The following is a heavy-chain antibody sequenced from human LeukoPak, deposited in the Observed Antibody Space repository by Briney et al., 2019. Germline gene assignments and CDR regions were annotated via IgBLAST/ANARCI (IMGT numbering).Heavy chain of an antibody. V-gene: IGHV3-74*01. J-gene: IGHJ5*01. Sequence: PGGSLRLSCAASGFTFSSYAMSWVRQAPGKGLVWVSRINSDGSNTDYADSVKGRFTVSRDNTKNTMYLQMNSLRVEDTAVYYCARPPDILTGKNWFDSWGQGTLVTVSS. CDR3: ARPPDILTGKNWFDS. D-gene: IGHD3-9*01. CDR1: GFTFSSYA. CDR2: INSDGSNT.